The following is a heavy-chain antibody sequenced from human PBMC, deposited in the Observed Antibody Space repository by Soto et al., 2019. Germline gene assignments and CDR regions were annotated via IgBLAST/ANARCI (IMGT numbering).Heavy chain of an antibody. CDR1: GFTVSSNY. CDR2: IYSGGST. V-gene: IGHV3-53*01. CDR3: ARGWGGYSYGYNSFDI. Sequence: LRLSCAASGFTVSSNYMSWVRQAPGKGLEWVSVIYSGGSTYYADSVKGRFTISRDNSKNTLYLQMNSLRAEDTAVYYCARGWGGYSYGYNSFDIWGQGTMVTVSS. D-gene: IGHD5-18*01. J-gene: IGHJ3*02.